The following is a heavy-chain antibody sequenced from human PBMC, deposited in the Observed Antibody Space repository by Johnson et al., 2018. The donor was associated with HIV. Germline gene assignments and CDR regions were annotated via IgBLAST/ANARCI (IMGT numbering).Heavy chain of an antibody. J-gene: IGHJ3*02. CDR1: GFTFRSYA. CDR2: ITYDGRNK. Sequence: QMLLVESGGGVMQPGKSLRLSCEASGFTFRSYAMHWVRQAPGKGLEWVPVITYDGRNKYYADSVKGRFIIFRDNSKNLTNLQMNGLSDEDTADYYCVRDQGSGWPTNAFDIWGRVTRVTVSS. CDR3: VRDQGSGWPTNAFDI. D-gene: IGHD6-19*01. V-gene: IGHV3-30*04.